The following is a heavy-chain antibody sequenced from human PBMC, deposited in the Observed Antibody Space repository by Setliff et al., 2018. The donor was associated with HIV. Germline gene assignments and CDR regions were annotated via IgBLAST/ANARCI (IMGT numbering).Heavy chain of an antibody. CDR2: ISGSGGST. V-gene: IGHV3-23*01. D-gene: IGHD5-12*01. CDR3: AKDPRAAVATICDY. CDR1: GFTFSSYA. Sequence: GSLRLSCAASGFTFSSYAMSWVRQAPGKGLEWVSAISGSGGSTHYADSVKGRFTISRDNSKNTLYLQMNSLRAEDTAVYYCAKDPRAAVATICDYWGQGTLVTVSS. J-gene: IGHJ4*02.